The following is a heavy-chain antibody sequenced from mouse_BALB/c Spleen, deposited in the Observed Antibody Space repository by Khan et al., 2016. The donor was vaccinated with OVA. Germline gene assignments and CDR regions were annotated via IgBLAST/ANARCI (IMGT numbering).Heavy chain of an antibody. J-gene: IGHJ3*01. Sequence: QVQLQQPGAELVKPGASVNLSCKASGYAFTSYWMHWVKQRPGQGLEWIGEINPSDGRTNCNEKLKSKATLTVDKSSTTAYLQPSSLTSEDAAVYYCARGGYGSLAYWGQGTLVTVSA. CDR3: ARGGYGSLAY. D-gene: IGHD2-10*02. CDR2: INPSDGRT. CDR1: GYAFTSYW. V-gene: IGHV1S81*02.